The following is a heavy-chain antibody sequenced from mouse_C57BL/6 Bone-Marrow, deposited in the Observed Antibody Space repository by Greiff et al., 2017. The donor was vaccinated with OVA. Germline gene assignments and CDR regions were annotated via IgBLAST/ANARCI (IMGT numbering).Heavy chain of an antibody. D-gene: IGHD2-5*01. V-gene: IGHV1-39*01. Sequence: VQLQQSGPELVKPGASVKISCKASGYSFTDYNMNWVKQSHGKSLEWIGVINPNFGTTSYNQKFKGKATLTVDQSSSTAYMQLNSLTSEDSAVYYCAKTSYSNYPYYYAMDYWGQGTSVTVSS. CDR2: INPNFGTT. J-gene: IGHJ4*01. CDR1: GYSFTDYN. CDR3: AKTSYSNYPYYYAMDY.